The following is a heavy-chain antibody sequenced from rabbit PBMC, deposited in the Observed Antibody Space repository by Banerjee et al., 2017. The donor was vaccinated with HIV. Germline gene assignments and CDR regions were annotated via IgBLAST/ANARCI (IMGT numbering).Heavy chain of an antibody. D-gene: IGHD8-1*01. CDR1: GFDFSTNYW. CDR2: IKTGTGAT. J-gene: IGHJ4*01. Sequence: QSLEESGGGLVQPGASLTLTCTASGFDFSTNYWMCWVRQAPGKGLEWIGCIKTGTGATYYATWAKGRFTISKTSSTTVTLQMTSLTAADTATYFCARDYDGSSGYVFDLWGPGTLVTVS. CDR3: ARDYDGSSGYVFDL. V-gene: IGHV1S40*01.